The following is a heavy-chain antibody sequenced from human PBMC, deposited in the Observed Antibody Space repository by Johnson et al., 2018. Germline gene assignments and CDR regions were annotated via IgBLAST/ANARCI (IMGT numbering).Heavy chain of an antibody. V-gene: IGHV3-30*18. CDR1: GFSFSSYG. CDR3: AKDLNYDFWSGYYQDTYYYYGMDV. CDR2: ISYDGSNK. J-gene: IGHJ6*01. Sequence: QVQLVQSGGGVVQPGRSLRLSCAASGFSFSSYGMHWVRQAPGKGLEWVVGISYDGSNKYDVDFVKGRFTVSRANSKNTLDLQMNSLRGEDTAVYYCAKDLNYDFWSGYYQDTYYYYGMDVWGRGTTVTVSS. D-gene: IGHD3-3*01.